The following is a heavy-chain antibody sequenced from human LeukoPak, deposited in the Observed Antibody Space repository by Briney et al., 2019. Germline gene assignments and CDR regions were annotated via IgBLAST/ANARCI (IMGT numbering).Heavy chain of an antibody. D-gene: IGHD1-26*01. CDR2: IYHSGST. V-gene: IGHV4-59*08. CDR3: ARLPTGAIGYYYYGMDV. Sequence: KPSETLSLTCTVSGGSISSDYWSWIRQPPGKGLEWIGYIYHSGSTYYNPSLKSRVTISVDTSKNQFSLKLSSVTAADTAVYYCARLPTGAIGYYYYGMDVWGQGTTVTVSS. CDR1: GGSISSDY. J-gene: IGHJ6*02.